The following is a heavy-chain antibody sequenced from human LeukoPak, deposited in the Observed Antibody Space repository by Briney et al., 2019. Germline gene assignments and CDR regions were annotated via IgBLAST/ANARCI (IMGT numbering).Heavy chain of an antibody. CDR2: ILTSGIST. J-gene: IGHJ4*02. D-gene: IGHD3-3*01. V-gene: IGHV3-23*05. CDR3: TRTYDFWSGWDFDY. CDR1: GFTFTSYD. Sequence: GGSLRLSCAASGFTFTSYDMSWVRQAPGKGLEWVSGILTSGISTYHADSVKGRFTISRDNSKNTLYLQMNSLRADDTAVYYCTRTYDFWSGWDFDYWGQGTLVTVSS.